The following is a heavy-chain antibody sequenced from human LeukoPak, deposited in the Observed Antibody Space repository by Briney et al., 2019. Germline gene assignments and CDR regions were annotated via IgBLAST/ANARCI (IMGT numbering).Heavy chain of an antibody. CDR3: ARDFPLPYDFWSGSAPYYFDY. Sequence: GSSVKVSCKASGGTFSSYTISWVRQAPGQGLEWMGRIIPILGIANYAQKFQGRVTITADKSTSTAYMELSSLRSEDTAVYYCARDFPLPYDFWSGSAPYYFDYWGQGTLVTVSS. D-gene: IGHD3-3*01. CDR2: IIPILGIA. CDR1: GGTFSSYT. V-gene: IGHV1-69*04. J-gene: IGHJ4*02.